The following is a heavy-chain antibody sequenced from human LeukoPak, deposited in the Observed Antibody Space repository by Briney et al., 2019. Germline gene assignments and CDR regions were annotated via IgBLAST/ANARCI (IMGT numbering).Heavy chain of an antibody. Sequence: GGSLRLSCAASGFTFSSYAMSWVRQAPGKGLEWVSAISGSGGSTYYADSVKGRFTISRDNSKNTLYLQMNSLRAEDTAVYYCAKEQQLVLALTGYYGMDVWGQGTTVTVSS. D-gene: IGHD6-13*01. J-gene: IGHJ6*02. CDR3: AKEQQLVLALTGYYGMDV. CDR1: GFTFSSYA. CDR2: ISGSGGST. V-gene: IGHV3-23*01.